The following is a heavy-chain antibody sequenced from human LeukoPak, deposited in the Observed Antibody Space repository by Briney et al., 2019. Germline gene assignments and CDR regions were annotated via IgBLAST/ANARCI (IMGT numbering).Heavy chain of an antibody. CDR3: AKGRYYDFWSGSYPDWFDP. Sequence: EGSLRLSCAASGFTFTNAWMSWVRQVPGKGLEWVSAISGSGGSTYYADSVKGRFTISRDNSKNTLYLQMNSLRAEDTAVYYCAKGRYYDFWSGSYPDWFDPWGQGTLVTVSS. CDR2: ISGSGGST. D-gene: IGHD3-3*01. CDR1: GFTFTNAW. J-gene: IGHJ5*02. V-gene: IGHV3-23*01.